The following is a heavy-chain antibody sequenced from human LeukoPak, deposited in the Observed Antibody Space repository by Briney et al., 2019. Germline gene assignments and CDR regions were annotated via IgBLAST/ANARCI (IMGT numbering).Heavy chain of an antibody. CDR2: IYPGDSDT. J-gene: IGHJ4*02. D-gene: IGHD3-10*01. CDR1: GYSFTSYW. V-gene: IGHV5-51*01. CDR3: ARSYYYGSGMLYY. Sequence: GESLKISCKGSGYSFTSYWIGWVRQMPGKGLXXXGIIYPGDSDTRYSPSFQGQVTISDDKSISTAYLQWSSLKASDTAMYYCARSYYYGSGMLYYWGQGTLVTVSS.